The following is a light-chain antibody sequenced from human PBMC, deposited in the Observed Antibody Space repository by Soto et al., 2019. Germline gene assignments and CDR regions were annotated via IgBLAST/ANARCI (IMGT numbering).Light chain of an antibody. Sequence: DIQMTQSPSSLSASVVGRFTITFLASQSISSYLAWYQQKPGEAPKLLIYFVSTLQSGVPSSFSGSGSGTEFTLTISDLQPEDFATYYCQHLTAYPITFGQGTRLEIK. CDR1: QSISSY. V-gene: IGKV1-9*01. CDR2: FVS. J-gene: IGKJ5*01. CDR3: QHLTAYPIT.